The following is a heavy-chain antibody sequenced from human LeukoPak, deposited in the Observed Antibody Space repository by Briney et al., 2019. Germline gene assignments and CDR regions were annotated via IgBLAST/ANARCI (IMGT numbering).Heavy chain of an antibody. CDR3: SRPLSFGELFRLDD. J-gene: IGHJ4*02. Sequence: GGSLRLSCAASGFTFSSYDMTWVRQAPGKGPEWVSYISRSGAYTYYTDSVKGRFTVSRDNAKKLLFLQMDGLRAEDTALYYCSRPLSFGELFRLDDWGQGTLVTVSS. CDR2: ISRSGAYT. D-gene: IGHD3-10*01. V-gene: IGHV3-21*05. CDR1: GFTFSSYD.